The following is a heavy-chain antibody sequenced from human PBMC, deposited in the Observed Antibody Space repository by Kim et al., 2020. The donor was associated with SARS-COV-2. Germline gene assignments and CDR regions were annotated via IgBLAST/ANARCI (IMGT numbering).Heavy chain of an antibody. D-gene: IGHD3-10*01. CDR3: ARGYYYYASGTYPLGSFDY. J-gene: IGHJ4*02. Sequence: SRVTISVDTSENQFSLKLSSVTAADTAVYYCARGYYYYASGTYPLGSFDYWGQGILVTVSS. V-gene: IGHV4-59*09.